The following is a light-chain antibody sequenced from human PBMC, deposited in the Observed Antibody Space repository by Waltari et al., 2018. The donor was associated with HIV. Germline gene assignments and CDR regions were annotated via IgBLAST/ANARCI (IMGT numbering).Light chain of an antibody. CDR1: GNNVGKQG. CDR2: RNS. CDR3: SSWDSSLTTWL. J-gene: IGLJ2*01. V-gene: IGLV10-54*01. Sequence: QAGLTQPPSVSGGLRQTATPTCVGAGNNVGKQGASGLQHHQGHTPTLVSYRNSTRPSGVSERFSASRSGDTASLTITGLQPEDEATYSCSSWDSSLTTWLFGGGTELTVL.